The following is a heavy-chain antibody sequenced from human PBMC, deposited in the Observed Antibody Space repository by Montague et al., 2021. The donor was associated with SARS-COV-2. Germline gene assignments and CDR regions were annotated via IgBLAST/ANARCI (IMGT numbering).Heavy chain of an antibody. J-gene: IGHJ6*02. CDR2: IDSLGAGT. Sequence: SLRLSCATFGFSFINHGMSWVRQAPGKGLEWVSAIDSLGAGTYYAESVKGRFTISRDNADATLSLQMNSLRLDDTAVYYRVKDDGVFWFGDFGVWGQGTTVSVSS. D-gene: IGHD3-10*01. V-gene: IGHV3-23*01. CDR1: GFSFINHG. CDR3: VKDDGVFWFGDFGV.